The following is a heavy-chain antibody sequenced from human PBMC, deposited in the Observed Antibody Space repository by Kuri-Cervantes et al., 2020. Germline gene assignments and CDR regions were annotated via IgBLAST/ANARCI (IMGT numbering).Heavy chain of an antibody. CDR1: GFSVSSNY. CDR3: ARAHYYDSRGHTHDY. J-gene: IGHJ4*02. D-gene: IGHD3-22*01. Sequence: GGSLRLSCAASGFSVSSNYMSWVRQAPGKGLEWVSDIYSGGSTYYSDSVKCRFTISRDNSKNTLYLQMNSLRAEDTAVYYCARAHYYDSRGHTHDYWGQGTLVTVSS. V-gene: IGHV3-66*01. CDR2: IYSGGST.